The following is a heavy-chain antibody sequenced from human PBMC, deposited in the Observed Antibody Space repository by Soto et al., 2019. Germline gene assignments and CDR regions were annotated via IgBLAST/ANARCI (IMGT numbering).Heavy chain of an antibody. CDR2: IYYSGST. J-gene: IGHJ3*02. CDR1: GGSISSGGYY. D-gene: IGHD3-22*01. CDR3: ARDFYDSSGYRPGDAFDI. V-gene: IGHV4-31*03. Sequence: SETLSLTCTVSGGSISSGGYYWSWIRQHPGKGLEWIGYIYYSGSTYYNPSLKSRVTISVDTSKNQFSLKLSSVTAADTAVYYCARDFYDSSGYRPGDAFDIWGQGTMVTVSS.